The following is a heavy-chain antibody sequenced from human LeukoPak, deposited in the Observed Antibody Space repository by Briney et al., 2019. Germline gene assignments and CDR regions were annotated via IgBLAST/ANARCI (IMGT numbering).Heavy chain of an antibody. CDR1: GGSISSSNW. CDR2: IYHSGST. J-gene: IGHJ4*02. Sequence: SETLSLTCAVSGGSISSSNWWSWVRQPPGKGLEWIGEIYHSGSTNYNPSLKSRVTISVDKSKNQFSLKLSSVTAADTAVYYCARDRPDDYGDYGRFDYWGQGTLVTVSS. D-gene: IGHD4-17*01. CDR3: ARDRPDDYGDYGRFDY. V-gene: IGHV4-4*02.